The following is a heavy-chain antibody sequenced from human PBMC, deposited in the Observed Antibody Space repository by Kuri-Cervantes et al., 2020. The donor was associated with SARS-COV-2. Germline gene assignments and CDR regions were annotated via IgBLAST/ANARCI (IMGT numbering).Heavy chain of an antibody. CDR2: IRYDGSNK. CDR3: AKGGYCSSTSCSPRWFDP. D-gene: IGHD2-2*01. V-gene: IGHV3-30*02. CDR1: GFTFSSYG. Sequence: GESLKISCAASGFTFSSYGMHWVRQAPGKGLEWVAFIRYDGSNKYYADSVKGRFTISRDNSKNTLYLQMNSLRAEDTAVYYCAKGGYCSSTSCSPRWFDPWGQGTLVT. J-gene: IGHJ5*02.